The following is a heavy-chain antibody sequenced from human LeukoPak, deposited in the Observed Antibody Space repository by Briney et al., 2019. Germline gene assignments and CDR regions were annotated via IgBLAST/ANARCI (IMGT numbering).Heavy chain of an antibody. V-gene: IGHV3-21*01. CDR3: ARDVGIAVAGRIYYGMDV. D-gene: IGHD6-19*01. CDR2: ISISSSYI. Sequence: GGSLRLSCAASGFTFSSYSMNWVRQAPGEGQEWVSSISISSSYIYYADSVKGRFTISRDNAKNSLYLQMNSLRAEDTAVYYCARDVGIAVAGRIYYGMDVWGQGTTVTVSS. CDR1: GFTFSSYS. J-gene: IGHJ6*02.